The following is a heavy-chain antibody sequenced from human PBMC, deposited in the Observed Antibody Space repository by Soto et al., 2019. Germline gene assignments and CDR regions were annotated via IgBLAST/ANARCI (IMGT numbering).Heavy chain of an antibody. CDR2: INAGNGNT. V-gene: IGHV1-3*01. D-gene: IGHD6-6*01. CDR1: GYTFTSYA. J-gene: IGHJ6*02. Sequence: ASVKVSCKASGYTFTSYAMHWVRQAPGQRLERMGWINAGNGNTKYSQKFQGRVTITRDTSAGTASMELSSLRSEDTAVYYCARDDEQLVFPTVYGMDVWAQGTTVTVSS. CDR3: ARDDEQLVFPTVYGMDV.